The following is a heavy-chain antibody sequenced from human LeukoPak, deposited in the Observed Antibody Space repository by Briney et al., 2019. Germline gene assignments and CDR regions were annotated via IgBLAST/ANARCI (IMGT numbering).Heavy chain of an antibody. Sequence: SETLSLTCSVSGGPITEYYWSWIRQPPGKGLEWIGYIYHTGSTYYNPSLKSRLTISVDTSKNQFSLKVSSVTAADTAVYYCARHLNGITIFGVVFDYWGQGTLVTVSS. D-gene: IGHD3-3*01. J-gene: IGHJ4*02. CDR3: ARHLNGITIFGVVFDY. CDR1: GGPITEYY. V-gene: IGHV4-59*08. CDR2: IYHTGST.